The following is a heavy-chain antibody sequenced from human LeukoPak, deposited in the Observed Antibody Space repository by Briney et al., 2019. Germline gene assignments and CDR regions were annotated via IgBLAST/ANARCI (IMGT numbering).Heavy chain of an antibody. CDR1: GYTFTDYY. CDR2: INANNGDT. V-gene: IGHV1-2*02. D-gene: IGHD2-2*01. CDR3: ARVSPIYQLFFWFDP. J-gene: IGHJ5*02. Sequence: ASVRVSCKASGYTFTDYYVHWVRQAPGQGLEWMGWINANNGDTNYAQKFQGRVTMTRDTSISTAYMDLTRLRSDDTAVYYCARVSPIYQLFFWFDPWGQGTLVTVS.